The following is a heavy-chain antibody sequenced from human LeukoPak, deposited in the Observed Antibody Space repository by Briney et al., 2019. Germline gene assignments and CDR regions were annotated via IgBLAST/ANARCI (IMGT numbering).Heavy chain of an antibody. CDR2: IIPIFGTA. V-gene: IGHV1-69*05. CDR3: ARPGSVANEGSYYYMDV. J-gene: IGHJ6*03. D-gene: IGHD5-12*01. Sequence: ASVKVSCKASGGTFSSYAISWVRQAPGQGLEWMGGIIPIFGTANYAQKFQGRVTITTDESTSTAYMELSSLRSEDTAVYYCARPGSVANEGSYYYMDVWGKGTTVTVSS. CDR1: GGTFSSYA.